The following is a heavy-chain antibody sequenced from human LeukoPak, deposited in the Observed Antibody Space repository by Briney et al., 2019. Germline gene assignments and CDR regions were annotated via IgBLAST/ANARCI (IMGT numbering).Heavy chain of an antibody. CDR3: ARVGDYYDSSGGISYYFDY. V-gene: IGHV1-69*04. CDR1: GGTFSSYA. J-gene: IGHJ4*02. D-gene: IGHD3-22*01. Sequence: ASVKVSCKASGGTFSSYAISWARQAPGQGLEWMGRIIPILGIANYAQKFQGRVTITADKSTGTAYMELSSLRSEDTAVYYCARVGDYYDSSGGISYYFDYWGQGTLVTVSS. CDR2: IIPILGIA.